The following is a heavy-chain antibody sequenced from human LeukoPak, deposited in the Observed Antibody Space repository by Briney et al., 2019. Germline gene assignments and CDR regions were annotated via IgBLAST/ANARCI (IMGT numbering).Heavy chain of an antibody. CDR1: GYTFTSYY. Sequence: ASVKVSCKASGYTFTSYYMHWVRQAPGQGLEWMGIINPSGGSTSYAQKFQGRVTMARDTSTSTVYMELSSLRSEDTAVYYCATSRTISESWFDPWGQGTLVTVSS. J-gene: IGHJ5*02. CDR2: INPSGGST. CDR3: ATSRTISESWFDP. V-gene: IGHV1-46*01. D-gene: IGHD3-3*01.